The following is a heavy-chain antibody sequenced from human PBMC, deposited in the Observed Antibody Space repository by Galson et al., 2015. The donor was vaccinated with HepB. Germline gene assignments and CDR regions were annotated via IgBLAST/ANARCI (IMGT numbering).Heavy chain of an antibody. CDR2: ITNSGITT. D-gene: IGHD6-13*01. Sequence: SLRLSCAASGFTFTNYVMNWVRQAPGKGLEWVSGITNSGITTSYADSVKGRFTISRDKSKNTLYLQMNSLRGEDTAVYYCAKGMGQQLARFYNYFDYWGQGTLVIVSS. V-gene: IGHV3-23*01. CDR1: GFTFTNYV. CDR3: AKGMGQQLARFYNYFDY. J-gene: IGHJ4*02.